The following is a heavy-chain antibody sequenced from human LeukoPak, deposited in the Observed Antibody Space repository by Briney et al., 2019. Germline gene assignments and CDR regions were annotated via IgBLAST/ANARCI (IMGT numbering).Heavy chain of an antibody. D-gene: IGHD2-2*01. CDR2: ISDSGGST. J-gene: IGHJ4*02. Sequence: PGGSLELSCAASGFPFSSYAMTWVRRPPGKGLEWVSAISDSGGSTYYADSVKGRFTISRDNSKNTLYLQMNSLRAEDTAVYYCARDPPTGYQLLYYFDYWGQGTLVTVS. CDR3: ARDPPTGYQLLYYFDY. V-gene: IGHV3-23*01. CDR1: GFPFSSYA.